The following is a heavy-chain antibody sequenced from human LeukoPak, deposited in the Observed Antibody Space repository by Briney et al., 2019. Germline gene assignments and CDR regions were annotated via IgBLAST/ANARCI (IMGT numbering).Heavy chain of an antibody. CDR2: IWNDGTNK. D-gene: IGHD2-15*01. J-gene: IGHJ6*02. CDR3: ARARAPATSYFYGMDI. Sequence: GGSLRLSCAASGFTFSTYGMPWVRQAPGKGLEWVSVIWNDGTNKYYANSVKGRFTISRDNSKNTLYLQMNSLRAEDTAVYHCARARAPATSYFYGMDIWGQGTTVTVSS. CDR1: GFTFSTYG. V-gene: IGHV3-33*01.